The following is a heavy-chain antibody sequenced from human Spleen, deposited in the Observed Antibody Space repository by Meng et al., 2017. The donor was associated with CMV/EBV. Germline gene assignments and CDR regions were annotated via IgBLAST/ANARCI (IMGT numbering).Heavy chain of an antibody. J-gene: IGHJ5*02. Sequence: QETRQQAGPGLVKPSQTPSLTRAISGDSVSSNSAAWNWIRQSPSRGLEWLGRTYYRSKWYNDYAVSVKSRITINPDTSKNQFSLQLNPVTPEDTAVYYCARGAAAAGLNWFDPWGQGTLVTVSS. CDR2: TYYRSKWYN. V-gene: IGHV6-1*01. CDR3: ARGAAAAGLNWFDP. CDR1: GDSVSSNSAA. D-gene: IGHD6-13*01.